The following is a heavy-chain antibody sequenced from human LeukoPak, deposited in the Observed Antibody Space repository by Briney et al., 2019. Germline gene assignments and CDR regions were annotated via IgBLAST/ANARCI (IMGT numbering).Heavy chain of an antibody. CDR3: ARGTPNYHDSSGYSNFDY. CDR1: GGSFSGYY. CDR2: INHSGRT. V-gene: IGHV4-34*01. D-gene: IGHD3-22*01. J-gene: IGHJ4*02. Sequence: TASETLSFTCAVYGGSFSGYYWSWIRQPPGKGLEWIGEINHSGRTNYNPSLKSRVTITVDTSKNQFSLQLSSVTDADTAVYYCARGTPNYHDSSGYSNFDYWGQGTLVTVSS.